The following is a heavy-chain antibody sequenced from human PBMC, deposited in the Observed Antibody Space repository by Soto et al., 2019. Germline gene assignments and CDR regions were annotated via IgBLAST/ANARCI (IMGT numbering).Heavy chain of an antibody. Sequence: GSLRLSCGASGFPFNTHGMAWVRQAPGKGLEWVSGISGGGDRTQYADGVKGRFTISRDNSKNTVDLQMTSLRAEDAATYYCAKTATYDYVWGDYRYFFEHWGKGTVVTVSS. CDR1: GFPFNTHG. V-gene: IGHV3-23*01. CDR2: ISGGGDRT. D-gene: IGHD3-16*02. J-gene: IGHJ4*02. CDR3: AKTATYDYVWGDYRYFFEH.